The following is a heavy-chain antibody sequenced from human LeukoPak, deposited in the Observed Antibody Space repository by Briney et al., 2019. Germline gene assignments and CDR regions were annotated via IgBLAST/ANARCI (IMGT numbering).Heavy chain of an antibody. J-gene: IGHJ4*02. V-gene: IGHV3-20*04. Sequence: GGSLRLSCAASGFTFDDYGMSWVRQAPGKGLEWVSGINWNGGSTGYADSVKDRFTISRDNAKNSLYLQMNSLRAEDTALYYCARLWRQELRYFPDYWGQGTLVTVSS. CDR3: ARLWRQELRYFPDY. D-gene: IGHD1-7*01. CDR2: INWNGGST. CDR1: GFTFDDYG.